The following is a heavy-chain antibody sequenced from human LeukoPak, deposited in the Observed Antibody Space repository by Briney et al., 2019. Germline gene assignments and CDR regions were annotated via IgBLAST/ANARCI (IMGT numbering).Heavy chain of an antibody. Sequence: SGTLSLTCTVSGGSISSYFWHWIRQPPGKGLEWMGYIYDSGTTAYNPSLKRRVTMSVDTSKNQFSLKLSSVTAADTAVYYCARDLGGMVTRYFDYWGQGTLVTVSS. V-gene: IGHV4-59*12. J-gene: IGHJ4*02. D-gene: IGHD4-23*01. CDR2: IYDSGTT. CDR1: GGSISSYF. CDR3: ARDLGGMVTRYFDY.